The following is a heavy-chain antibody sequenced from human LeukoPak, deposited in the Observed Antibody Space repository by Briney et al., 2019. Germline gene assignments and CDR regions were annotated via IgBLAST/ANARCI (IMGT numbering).Heavy chain of an antibody. CDR1: GGSISRSYYN. D-gene: IGHD3-22*01. Sequence: PSETLSLTCSVSGGSISRSYYNWGWIRQPPGMGLDWIGSIHYSGCTYYNPSLKSRVGISIDTSKNQFSLSLRSVTAADTAVYSCVGTFRPRLNYYESSGYYYGEFDYWGQGTLVTVSS. CDR2: IHYSGCT. CDR3: VGTFRPRLNYYESSGYYYGEFDY. J-gene: IGHJ4*02. V-gene: IGHV4-39*07.